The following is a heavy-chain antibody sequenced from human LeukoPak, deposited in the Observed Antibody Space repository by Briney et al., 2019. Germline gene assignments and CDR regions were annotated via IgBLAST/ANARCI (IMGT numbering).Heavy chain of an antibody. V-gene: IGHV4-59*01. D-gene: IGHD5-18*01. J-gene: IGHJ6*03. CDR2: VHYSGST. Sequence: SETLSLTCAVYGGSFSGYYWSWIRQPPGKGLEWIGFVHYSGSTHYNPSLKSRVTISVDTSKNQVSLKLTSVTAADTAVYYCARTEESGYNYGYFGYYYYMDVWGKGTTVTVSS. CDR3: ARTEESGYNYGYFGYYYYMDV. CDR1: GGSFSGYY.